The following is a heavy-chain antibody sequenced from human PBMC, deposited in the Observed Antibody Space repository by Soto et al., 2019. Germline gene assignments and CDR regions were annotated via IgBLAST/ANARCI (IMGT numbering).Heavy chain of an antibody. CDR2: MNPNSGNT. CDR3: ARTRVNGGRFDT. V-gene: IGHV1-8*01. J-gene: IGHJ5*02. Sequence: SVKVSCKASGYTFTSYDINWVRQATGKGLEWMGWMNPNSGNTGYAQKFQGRVTMTRNTSISTAYMELSSLRSEDTAVYYCARTRVNGGRFDTWGQGTLVTVSS. CDR1: GYTFTSYD. D-gene: IGHD2-8*01.